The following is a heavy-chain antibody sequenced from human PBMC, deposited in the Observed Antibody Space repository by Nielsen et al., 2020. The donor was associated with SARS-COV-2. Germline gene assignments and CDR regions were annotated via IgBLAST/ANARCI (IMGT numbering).Heavy chain of an antibody. V-gene: IGHV3-7*01. CDR1: GFTFSSYW. Sequence: GGSLRLSCAASGFTFSSYWMSWVRQAPGKGLEWVANIKQDGSEKYYVDSMKGRFTISRDNAKNSLYLQMNSLRAEDTAVYYCARDDDFWSGIGDYWGQGTLATVSS. D-gene: IGHD3-3*01. J-gene: IGHJ4*02. CDR3: ARDDDFWSGIGDY. CDR2: IKQDGSEK.